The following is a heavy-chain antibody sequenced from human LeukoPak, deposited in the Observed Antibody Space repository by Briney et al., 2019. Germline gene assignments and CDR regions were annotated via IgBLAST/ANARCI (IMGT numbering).Heavy chain of an antibody. V-gene: IGHV3-11*01. CDR1: GFTFSDYY. CDR2: ISSSGSTI. J-gene: IGHJ4*02. CDR3: ARDRVAARLGGRRYFDY. Sequence: GGSLRLSCAASGFTFSDYYMSWIRQAPGKGLEWVSYISSSGSTIYYADSVKGRFTISRDNARNSLYLQMNSLRAEDTAAYYCARDRVAARLGGRRYFDYWGQGTLVTVSS. D-gene: IGHD6-6*01.